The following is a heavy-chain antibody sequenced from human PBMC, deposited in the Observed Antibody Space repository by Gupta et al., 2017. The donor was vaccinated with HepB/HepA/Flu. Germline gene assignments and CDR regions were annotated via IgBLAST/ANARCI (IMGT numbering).Heavy chain of an antibody. CDR1: GYTFTNYW. D-gene: IGHD3-16*01. V-gene: IGHV5-51*01. J-gene: IGHJ6*02. CDR3: ARLYWGTTHYYGMDV. Sequence: EVQLVPSGAEVKKSGESLKISCSVSGYTFTNYWIAWVRQVPGKGLEWMGITYPGDFDTRYSPSFKGQVTISADTSTSTAHLQWTSLKASDSGTYYCARLYWGTTHYYGMDVWGQGTAVTVS. CDR2: TYPGDFDT.